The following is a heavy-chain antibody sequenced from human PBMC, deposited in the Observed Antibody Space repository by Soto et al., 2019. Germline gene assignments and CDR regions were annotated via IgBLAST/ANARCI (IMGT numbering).Heavy chain of an antibody. CDR3: ARGGDGSGSYYNTRWFDP. V-gene: IGHV4-34*01. CDR2: INHSGST. Sequence: QVQLQQWGAGLLKPSETLFLTCAVYGGSFSGYYWSWIRQPPGKGLEWIGEINHSGSTNYNPSLKSRVTISVDTSKNQFSLKLSSVTAADTAVYYCARGGDGSGSYYNTRWFDPWGQGTLVTVSS. D-gene: IGHD3-10*01. CDR1: GGSFSGYY. J-gene: IGHJ5*02.